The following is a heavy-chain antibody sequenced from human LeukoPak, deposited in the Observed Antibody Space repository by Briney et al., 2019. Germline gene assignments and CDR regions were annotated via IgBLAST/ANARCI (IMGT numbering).Heavy chain of an antibody. V-gene: IGHV3-7*05. J-gene: IGHJ4*02. D-gene: IGHD3/OR15-3a*01. CDR1: GFSFSSYW. CDR2: IKQDGNEK. Sequence: PGGSLRLSCAASGFSFSSYWMSWVRQAPGKGREWVANIKQDGNEKYYVDSVKGRFTISRDNAKNSLYLQMNSLRAEDTAVYYCARERIWTGKTFDYWGQGTLVSVSS. CDR3: ARERIWTGKTFDY.